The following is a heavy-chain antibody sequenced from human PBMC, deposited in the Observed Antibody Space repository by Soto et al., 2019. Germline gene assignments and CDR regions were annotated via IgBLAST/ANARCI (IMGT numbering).Heavy chain of an antibody. CDR1: GGTFSSYA. CDR2: IIPILGIA. Sequence: ASAKVSCKASGGTFSSYAISWVRQAPGQGLEWMGGIIPILGIANYAQKFQGRVTITADKSTSTAYMELSSLRSEDTAVYYCALPVNYYDSSGYSYYFDYWGQGTLVTVSS. CDR3: ALPVNYYDSSGYSYYFDY. V-gene: IGHV1-69*10. D-gene: IGHD3-22*01. J-gene: IGHJ4*02.